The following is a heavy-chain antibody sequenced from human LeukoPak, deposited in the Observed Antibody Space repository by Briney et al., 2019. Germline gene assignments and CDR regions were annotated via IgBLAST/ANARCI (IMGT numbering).Heavy chain of an antibody. J-gene: IGHJ4*02. D-gene: IGHD3-22*01. V-gene: IGHV3-23*01. CDR3: AKDRKINYYDSSGYYN. CDR1: GFAFSTYA. Sequence: GGSLRLSCAASGFAFSTYAMSWVRQAPGKGLEWVSGISGSGGSTYYADSVKGRFTISRDNSKNTLYLQMNSLRAEDTAVYYCAKDRKINYYDSSGYYNWGQGTLVTVSS. CDR2: ISGSGGST.